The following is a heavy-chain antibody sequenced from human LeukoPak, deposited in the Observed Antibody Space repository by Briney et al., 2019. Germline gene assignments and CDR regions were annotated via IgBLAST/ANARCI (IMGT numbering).Heavy chain of an antibody. J-gene: IGHJ4*02. Sequence: PGGSLRLSCAASGFTFSSYEMNWVRQAPGKGLEWVSYISSSGSTIYYADSVKGRFTISRDNAKDSLYLQMNSLRAEDTAVYYCAIFWSGYCHWGQGTLVTVSS. CDR1: GFTFSSYE. CDR2: ISSSGSTI. CDR3: AIFWSGYCH. V-gene: IGHV3-48*03. D-gene: IGHD3-3*01.